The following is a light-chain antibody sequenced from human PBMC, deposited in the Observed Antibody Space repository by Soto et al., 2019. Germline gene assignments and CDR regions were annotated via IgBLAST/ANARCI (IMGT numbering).Light chain of an antibody. Sequence: QSALTQPASVSGSPGQSITISCTGTSSDVGGYNYVSWYQHHPGKAPKLMIYDVSNRPSGVSNRFPGSKSGNTASLTISGLQPGDEADYYRSSYTTSNTRQIVFGTGTKVTVL. CDR2: DVS. CDR3: SSYTTSNTRQIV. CDR1: SSDVGGYNY. J-gene: IGLJ1*01. V-gene: IGLV2-14*03.